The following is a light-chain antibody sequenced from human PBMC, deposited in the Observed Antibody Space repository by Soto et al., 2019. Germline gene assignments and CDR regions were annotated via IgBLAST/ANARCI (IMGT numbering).Light chain of an antibody. Sequence: QAVVTQPPSVSGAPGQRVTISCTGSSSNIGAGYDVHWYQQLPGTAPKLLIYGNSNRPSGVPDRFSGSKSGTSASLAITGLQAEDEADYYCQSYDSSLSVVFGGWTQLTVL. J-gene: IGLJ2*01. CDR2: GNS. CDR1: SSNIGAGYD. CDR3: QSYDSSLSVV. V-gene: IGLV1-40*01.